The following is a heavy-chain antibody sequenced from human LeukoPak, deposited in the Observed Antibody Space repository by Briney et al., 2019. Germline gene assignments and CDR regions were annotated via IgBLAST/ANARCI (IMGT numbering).Heavy chain of an antibody. D-gene: IGHD3-16*01. Sequence: PGGSLRLSCAASGFTVSNNFMTWVRQPPGKGLEWVSIIYSVGSTYYADSVRGRFTISSDDSRNTSYLQMSSRRAEDTAVYCCGREVSKVYVAYRGRGTLVTVSS. J-gene: IGHJ4*02. V-gene: IGHV3-53*01. CDR3: GREVSKVYVAY. CDR1: GFTVSNNF. CDR2: IYSVGST.